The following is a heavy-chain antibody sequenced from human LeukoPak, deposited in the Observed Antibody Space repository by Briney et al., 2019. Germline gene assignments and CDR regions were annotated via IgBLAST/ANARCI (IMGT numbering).Heavy chain of an antibody. V-gene: IGHV5-51*01. CDR1: GYSFTSYW. Sequence: GESLKISCETSGYSFTSYWIGWVRQMPGQGLEWMGIIYPGDSDTRYSPSFLGQVTISADKSISTAYLQWSSLKASDTAMYYCARHTIAAAATDYWGQGTLVTVSS. D-gene: IGHD6-13*01. CDR2: IYPGDSDT. J-gene: IGHJ4*02. CDR3: ARHTIAAAATDY.